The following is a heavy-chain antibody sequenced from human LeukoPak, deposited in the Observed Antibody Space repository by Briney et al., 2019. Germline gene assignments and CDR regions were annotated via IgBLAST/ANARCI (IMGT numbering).Heavy chain of an antibody. CDR1: GFPFSSHK. J-gene: IGHJ3*02. CDR2: ISSGGNIV. V-gene: IGHV3-48*03. D-gene: IGHD5-12*01. Sequence: GGSLRLSCAASGFPFSSHKMNWVRQAPGKGLEWVSSISSGGNIVYYGDSVKGRFTMSRDNAKNSLYLQMNSLRAEDTAVYYCAVNSGYGINDAFDIWGQGTMVTVSS. CDR3: AVNSGYGINDAFDI.